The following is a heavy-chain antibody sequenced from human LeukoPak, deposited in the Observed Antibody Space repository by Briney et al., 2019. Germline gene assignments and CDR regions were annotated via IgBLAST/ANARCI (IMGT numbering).Heavy chain of an antibody. CDR2: MYAGATT. CDR1: GFALTSTY. J-gene: IGHJ3*01. V-gene: IGHV3-53*01. CDR3: AKLSGHHDLDPFDL. D-gene: IGHD1-26*01. Sequence: PGGSLSLSCAASGFALTSTYMIWVRQAPGTGLEWVSVMYAGATTFYSHSVTGRCTISRDNSKNTLPRQMKSLRPEHTPVYFCAKLSGHHDLDPFDLWGQGTMVMVSS.